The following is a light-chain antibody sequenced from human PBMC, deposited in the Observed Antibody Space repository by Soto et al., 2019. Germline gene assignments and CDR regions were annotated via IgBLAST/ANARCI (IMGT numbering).Light chain of an antibody. CDR3: QQHDIHCLT. Sequence: DIQMTQSPSSLSASVGDRVTITCQASQDISNYLNWYQQKPGKAPKLLIYDASNLETGVPSRFRGSGSGPDFTVNIITLQTQDMATYSCQQHDIHCLTFGPGTKVDIK. CDR2: DAS. J-gene: IGKJ3*01. CDR1: QDISNY. V-gene: IGKV1-33*01.